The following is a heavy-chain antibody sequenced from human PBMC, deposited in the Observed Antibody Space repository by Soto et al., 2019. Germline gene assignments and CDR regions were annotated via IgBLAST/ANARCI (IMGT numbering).Heavy chain of an antibody. Sequence: QITLKESGLTLVKPTQTLTLTCTFSGFSLTTNVGVGWIRQPPGKALEWLGIIYWDDDKRYSASLKSRLTFTKDPSKNQVFLTVSNMDPVDTATYYCAHRPVENHYGMDVWGQGTTVTVSS. D-gene: IGHD1-1*01. V-gene: IGHV2-5*02. CDR3: AHRPVENHYGMDV. CDR1: GFSLTTNVG. CDR2: IYWDDDK. J-gene: IGHJ6*02.